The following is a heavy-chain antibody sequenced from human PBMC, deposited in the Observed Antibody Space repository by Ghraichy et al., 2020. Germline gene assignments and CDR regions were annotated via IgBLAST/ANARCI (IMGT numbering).Heavy chain of an antibody. CDR1: RFTFRDYF. Sequence: GGSLRLSCAASRFTFRDYFMSWIRQAPGKGLEWVSSISTSGNTLYYTDPVKGRFTISRDNAKNSLYLQMNSLRVDDTAVYYCARGLYPGIKGNITFAYWGPGTMVTVSS. V-gene: IGHV3-11*01. D-gene: IGHD3-16*01. CDR3: ARGLYPGIKGNITFAY. J-gene: IGHJ4*02. CDR2: ISTSGNTL.